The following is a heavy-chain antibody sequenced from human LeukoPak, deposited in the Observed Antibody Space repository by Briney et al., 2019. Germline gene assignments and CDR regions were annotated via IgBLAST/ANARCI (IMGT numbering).Heavy chain of an antibody. Sequence: SETLSLTCTVSGGSISSGGYYWSWIRQHPGKGLEWIGYIYYSGSTYYNPSLKSRVTISVDTSKNQFSLKLSSVTAADTAVYYCAREIAAAGTGSDYWGQGTLVTVSS. J-gene: IGHJ4*02. CDR3: AREIAAAGTGSDY. D-gene: IGHD6-13*01. V-gene: IGHV4-31*03. CDR1: GGSISSGGYY. CDR2: IYYSGST.